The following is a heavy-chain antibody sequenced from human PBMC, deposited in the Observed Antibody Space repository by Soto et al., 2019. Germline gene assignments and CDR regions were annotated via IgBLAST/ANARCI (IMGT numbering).Heavy chain of an antibody. CDR3: ARSVVMVVVAPVSVLDY. V-gene: IGHV1-2*02. CDR2: LNPQSGGT. CDR1: GYTFTGNY. D-gene: IGHD2-15*01. Sequence: ASVKVSCKTSGYTFTGNYIHWVREAPGQGLEWMGWLNPQSGGTNYAQKFQGRVTMTRDTSISTAYMELTRLTSEDTAVYFCARSVVMVVVAPVSVLDYWAQGTLVTVSS. J-gene: IGHJ4*02.